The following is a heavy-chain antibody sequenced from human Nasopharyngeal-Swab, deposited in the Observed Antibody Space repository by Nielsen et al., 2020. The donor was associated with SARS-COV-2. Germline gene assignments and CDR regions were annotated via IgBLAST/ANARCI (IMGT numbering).Heavy chain of an antibody. CDR1: GFTLSSYS. J-gene: IGHJ4*02. CDR2: ISSSSTYI. V-gene: IGHV3-21*01. Sequence: GESLKISCAASGFTLSSYSMNWVRQAPGKGLEWVSSISSSSTYIYYADSVKGRFTISRDNAKNSLYLQMNSLRAEDTAVYYCASDLSGRDDFWGQGTLVTVAS. D-gene: IGHD6-19*01. CDR3: ASDLSGRDDF.